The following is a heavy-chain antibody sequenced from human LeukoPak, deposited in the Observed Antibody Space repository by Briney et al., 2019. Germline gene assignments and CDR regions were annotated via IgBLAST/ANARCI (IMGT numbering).Heavy chain of an antibody. CDR3: ARGKAYYYGSGRRNNWFDP. CDR2: IYYSGST. Sequence: SQTLSLTCTVSGGSISSGGYYWSWIRQHPGKGLEWIGYIYYSGSTYYNPSPKSRVTISVDTSKNQFSLKLSSVTAADTAVYYCARGKAYYYGSGRRNNWFDPWGQGTLVTVSS. J-gene: IGHJ5*02. D-gene: IGHD3-10*01. V-gene: IGHV4-31*03. CDR1: GGSISSGGYY.